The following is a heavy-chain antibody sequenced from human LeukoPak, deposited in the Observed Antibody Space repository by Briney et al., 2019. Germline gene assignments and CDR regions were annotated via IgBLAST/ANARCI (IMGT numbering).Heavy chain of an antibody. Sequence: GGSLRLSCAASGFTFSAYEMNWVRQAPGKGLEWVSYISSTSNTIYYADSVKGRITIFRDNAKNSLYLQMNSLRAEDTALYYCARGLTYGIDYWGQGTLVTVSS. D-gene: IGHD3-9*01. V-gene: IGHV3-48*03. CDR2: ISSTSNTI. CDR3: ARGLTYGIDY. J-gene: IGHJ4*02. CDR1: GFTFSAYE.